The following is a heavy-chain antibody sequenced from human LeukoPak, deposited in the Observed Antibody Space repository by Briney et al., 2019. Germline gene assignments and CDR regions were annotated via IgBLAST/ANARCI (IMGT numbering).Heavy chain of an antibody. D-gene: IGHD3-10*01. CDR3: ARDSMVRGVIRQYYYGMDV. CDR1: GFTFSSYW. J-gene: IGHJ6*04. Sequence: PGGSLRLSCAASGFTFSSYWMHWVRQAPGKGLVWVSRINSDESSTSYADSVKGRFTISRDNARNTLYLQMNSLRAEDTAVYYCARDSMVRGVIRQYYYGMDVWGKRTTVTVSS. V-gene: IGHV3-74*01. CDR2: INSDESST.